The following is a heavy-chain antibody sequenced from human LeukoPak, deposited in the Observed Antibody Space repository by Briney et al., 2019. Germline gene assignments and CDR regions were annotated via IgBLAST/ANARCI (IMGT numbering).Heavy chain of an antibody. D-gene: IGHD4-23*01. V-gene: IGHV4-30-4*01. Sequence: SETLSLTCTVSGGSISSGDYYWSWIRQPPGKGLEWIGYIYYSGSTYYNPSPKSRVTISVDTSKNQFSLKLSSVTAADTAVYYCARDLLNEGNHLDYWGQGTLVTVSS. CDR1: GGSISSGDYY. CDR2: IYYSGST. CDR3: ARDLLNEGNHLDY. J-gene: IGHJ4*02.